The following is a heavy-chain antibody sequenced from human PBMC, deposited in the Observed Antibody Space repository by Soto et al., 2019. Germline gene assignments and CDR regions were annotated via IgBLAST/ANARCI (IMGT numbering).Heavy chain of an antibody. CDR2: TSYDGSNK. D-gene: IGHD3-10*01. V-gene: IGHV3-33*01. Sequence: QVQLVESGGGVVQPGRSLRLSCAASGYVFNHYGLHWVRQAPGKGLEWLTLTSYDGSNKQYADSVKGRFTISRDDSKNTVYLQMNSLRVDDTAVYYCARWGGSSSSWYYTDHWGQGTLVTVSS. CDR1: GYVFNHYG. CDR3: ARWGGSSSSWYYTDH. J-gene: IGHJ4*02.